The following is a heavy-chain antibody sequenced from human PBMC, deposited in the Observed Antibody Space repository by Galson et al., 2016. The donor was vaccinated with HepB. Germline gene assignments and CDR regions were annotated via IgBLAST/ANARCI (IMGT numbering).Heavy chain of an antibody. V-gene: IGHV3-23*01. J-gene: IGHJ5*02. CDR3: AVWLQAHFDR. CDR2: ISPGRPNT. CDR1: GFAFSNSA. Sequence: SLRLSCAASGFAFSNSAMGWIRQVPGKGLEWVSTISPGRPNTHYADSVWSRFTISRDDAKGTVFLHMYSLRDEDTAVYYCAVWLQAHFDRWGQGTFGAVS. D-gene: IGHD5-24*01.